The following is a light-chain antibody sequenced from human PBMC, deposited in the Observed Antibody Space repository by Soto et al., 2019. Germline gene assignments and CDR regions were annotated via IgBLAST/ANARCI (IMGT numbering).Light chain of an antibody. Sequence: QSVLTQPPSASGTPGQRVTISCSGSSSNIGTNTVNWYQQLPVTAPKLLIYSNSQRPSGVPARFSGSKSGTSASLAIIGLQSEDEAEYYCAACDDILNGVVFGGGTKLTVL. CDR3: AACDDILNGVV. CDR2: SNS. V-gene: IGLV1-44*01. CDR1: SSNIGTNT. J-gene: IGLJ2*01.